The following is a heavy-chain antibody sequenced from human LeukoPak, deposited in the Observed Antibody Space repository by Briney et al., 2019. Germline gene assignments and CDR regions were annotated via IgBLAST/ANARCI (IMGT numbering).Heavy chain of an antibody. CDR2: INHSGVT. V-gene: IGHV4-34*01. Sequence: ASETLSLTCAVYAESFSTYYWSWIRQPPGKGLEWIGDINHSGVTNYNPSLKSRVTMSVDTSENQFSLRLSSVTAADTAVYYCARRYPSVRGANLRPQEVRKYYFDYWGQGTLVTVSS. J-gene: IGHJ4*02. CDR3: ARRYPSVRGANLRPQEVRKYYFDY. CDR1: AESFSTYY. D-gene: IGHD3-10*01.